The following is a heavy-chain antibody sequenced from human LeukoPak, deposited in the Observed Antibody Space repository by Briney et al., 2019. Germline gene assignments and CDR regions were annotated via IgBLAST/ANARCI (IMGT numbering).Heavy chain of an antibody. Sequence: ASVKVSCKASGYTFTDYYMHWVRQAPGQGREWMGSINPNSAGTNYAQKFEGRVTMTRDTSISTAFLELRRLRSDDTAVYYCAREDSAWYVDYWGQGTLVTVSS. CDR2: INPNSAGT. CDR3: AREDSAWYVDY. V-gene: IGHV1-2*02. CDR1: GYTFTDYY. J-gene: IGHJ4*02. D-gene: IGHD6-19*01.